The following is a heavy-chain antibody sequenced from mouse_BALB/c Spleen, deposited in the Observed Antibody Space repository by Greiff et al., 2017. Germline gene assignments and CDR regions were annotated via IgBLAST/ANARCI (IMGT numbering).Heavy chain of an antibody. Sequence: VKVVESGPGLVAPSQSLSITCTVSGFSLTSYGVHWVRQPPGKGLEWLGVIWACGSTNYNSALMSTLSISKDNSKSQVFLKKNSLQTDEAAMYYCARYYYAFAYWGQGTLVTVSA. V-gene: IGHV2-9*02. CDR3: ARYYYAFAY. CDR2: IWACGST. J-gene: IGHJ3*01. D-gene: IGHD1-1*01. CDR1: GFSLTSYG.